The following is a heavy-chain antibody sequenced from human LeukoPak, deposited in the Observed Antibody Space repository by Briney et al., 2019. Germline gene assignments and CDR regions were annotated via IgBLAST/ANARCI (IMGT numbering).Heavy chain of an antibody. Sequence: GESLKISCKGSGYSFTSYWIDWVRQMPGKGLEWMGIIYPGDSDTRYSPSFQGQVTISADKSISTAYLQWSSLKASDTAMYYCARRGIVVVPAAHDAFDIWGQGTMVTVSS. V-gene: IGHV5-51*01. J-gene: IGHJ3*02. CDR2: IYPGDSDT. CDR1: GYSFTSYW. D-gene: IGHD2-2*01. CDR3: ARRGIVVVPAAHDAFDI.